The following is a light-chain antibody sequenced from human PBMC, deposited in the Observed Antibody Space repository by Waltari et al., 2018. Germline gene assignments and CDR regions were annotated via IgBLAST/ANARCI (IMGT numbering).Light chain of an antibody. CDR3: QSYDGGIWV. V-gene: IGLV6-57*04. J-gene: IGLJ3*02. CDR2: EDD. CDR1: SGSIGRNY. Sequence: FMLTQPHSVSESPGKTVTISCTRNSGSIGRNYVHWYHQRPGGAPTIVIFEDDQRPSGVPVRFSGSFDSASNSASLTLSGLEIEDEGDYYCQSYDGGIWVFGGGTRLTVL.